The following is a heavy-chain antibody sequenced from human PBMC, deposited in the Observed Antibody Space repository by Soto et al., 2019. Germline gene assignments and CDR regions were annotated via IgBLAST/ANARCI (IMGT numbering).Heavy chain of an antibody. CDR3: AQSVNLYWFDT. J-gene: IGHJ5*02. CDR2: IYWDDDK. Sequence: QITLKESGPTLVKPTQTLTLTCTFSGFSLTTSGVGVGWIRQPPGKALEWLALIYWDDDKRYNTFLKNRLTITKNASKNQVVLTMINMDPGDTATYYCAQSVNLYWFDTWGPGALVTVSS. CDR1: GFSLTTSGVG. V-gene: IGHV2-5*02.